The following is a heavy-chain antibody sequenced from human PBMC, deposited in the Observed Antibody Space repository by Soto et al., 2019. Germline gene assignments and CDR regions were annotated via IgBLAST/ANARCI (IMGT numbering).Heavy chain of an antibody. CDR1: GYTFTGYY. CDR2: INPNSGGT. D-gene: IGHD2-21*01. CDR3: ARGEVNPKTSPDNFDY. J-gene: IGHJ4*02. V-gene: IGHV1-2*04. Sequence: ASVKVSCKASGYTFTGYYMHWVRQAPGQGLEWMGWINPNSGGTNYAQKFQGWVTMTRDTSISTAYMELSRLRSDDTAVYYCARGEVNPKTSPDNFDYWGQGTLVTVSS.